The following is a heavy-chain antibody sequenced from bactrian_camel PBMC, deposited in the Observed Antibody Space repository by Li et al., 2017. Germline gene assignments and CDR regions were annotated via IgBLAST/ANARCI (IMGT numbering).Heavy chain of an antibody. D-gene: IGHD4*01. V-gene: IGHV3S53*01. CDR1: GSPDRRAC. CDR3: AASRLGSTINWRQERRYGY. J-gene: IGHJ4*01. CDR2: IAGSSRS. Sequence: HVQLVESGGGSVQAGGSLRLSCSASGSPDRRACMGWFRQAPGKEREGVSWIAGSSRSAHADAVKGRFTVSRDNGKNSVYLQMDSLKLEDTAMYYCAASRLGSTINWRQERRYGYWGQGTQVTVS.